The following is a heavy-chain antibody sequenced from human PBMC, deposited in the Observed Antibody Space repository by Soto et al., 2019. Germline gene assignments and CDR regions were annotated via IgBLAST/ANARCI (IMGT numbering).Heavy chain of an antibody. CDR2: ISYDGSNK. J-gene: IGHJ3*02. D-gene: IGHD6-6*01. CDR1: GFTFSSYG. V-gene: IGHV3-30*18. CDR3: AKTVIAARLYDAFDI. Sequence: PGGSLRLSCAASGFTFSSYGMHWVRQAPGKGLEWVAVISYDGSNKYYADSVKGRFAISRDNSKNTLYLQMNSLRAEDTAVYYCAKTVIAARLYDAFDIWGQGTMVTVSS.